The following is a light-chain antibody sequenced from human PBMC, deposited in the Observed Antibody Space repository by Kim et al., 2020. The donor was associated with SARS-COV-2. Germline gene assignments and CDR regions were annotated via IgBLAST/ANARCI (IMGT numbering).Light chain of an antibody. V-gene: IGKV3-20*01. CDR2: GAS. Sequence: LSRGERATLSCRASQSVSSNYLAWYQQKPGQAPRLLIYGASSRATGIPDRFSGSGSGTDFTLTISRLEPEDFAVYYCQQYDTSRTFGQGTKVEIK. CDR3: QQYDTSRT. J-gene: IGKJ1*01. CDR1: QSVSSNY.